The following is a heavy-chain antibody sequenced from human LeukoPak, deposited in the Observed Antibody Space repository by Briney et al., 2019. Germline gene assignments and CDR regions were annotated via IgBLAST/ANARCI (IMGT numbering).Heavy chain of an antibody. CDR1: GVSISSSNSY. D-gene: IGHD2-15*01. CDR2: IYYSGNT. CDR3: ARDISGGSYLY. Sequence: PSETLSLTCTVSGVSISSSNSYWGWIRQPPGKGLEWIGSIYYSGNTYYNASLKSQVSISIDTSKNQFSLRLTSVTAADTAVYYCARDISGGSYLYWGQGTLVTVSS. V-gene: IGHV4-39*02. J-gene: IGHJ4*02.